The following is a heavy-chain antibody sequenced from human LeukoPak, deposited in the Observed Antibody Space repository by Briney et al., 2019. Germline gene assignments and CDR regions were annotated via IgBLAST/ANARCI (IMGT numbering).Heavy chain of an antibody. Sequence: SETLSLTCTVSGGSISSGSYYWSWIRQPAGKGLEWIGYIYYSGSTNYNPSLKSRVTISVDTSKNQFSLKLSSVTAADTAVYYCASRITVAGNYFDYWGQGTLVTVSS. V-gene: IGHV4-61*10. CDR2: IYYSGST. J-gene: IGHJ4*02. CDR1: GGSISSGSYY. CDR3: ASRITVAGNYFDY. D-gene: IGHD6-19*01.